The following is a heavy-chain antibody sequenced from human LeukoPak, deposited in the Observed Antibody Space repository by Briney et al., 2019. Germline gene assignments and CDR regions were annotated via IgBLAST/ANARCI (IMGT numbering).Heavy chain of an antibody. Sequence: PSETLSLTCTVSGGSISSSSYYWGWLRQPPGKGLEWIGSIYYSGSTYYNPSLKSRVTISVDTSKNQFSLKLSSVTAADTAVYSCASFLWGGVVAPPGGNWFDPGGGEPRVTVSS. CDR1: GGSISSSSYY. CDR3: ASFLWGGVVAPPGGNWFDP. D-gene: IGHD2-15*01. J-gene: IGHJ5*02. V-gene: IGHV4-39*01. CDR2: IYYSGST.